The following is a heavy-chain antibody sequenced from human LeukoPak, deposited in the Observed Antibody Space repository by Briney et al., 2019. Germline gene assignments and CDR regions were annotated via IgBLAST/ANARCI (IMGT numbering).Heavy chain of an antibody. V-gene: IGHV1-24*01. D-gene: IGHD3-3*01. J-gene: IGHJ4*02. Sequence: ASVKVSCKVSGYTLTELSMHWVRQAPGKGLEWMGGFDPEDGETIYAQKFQGRVTMTEDTSTDTAYMELSSLRSEDTAVYYCATVLPYYDFWSSYLDYWGQGTLVTVSS. CDR1: GYTLTELS. CDR2: FDPEDGET. CDR3: ATVLPYYDFWSSYLDY.